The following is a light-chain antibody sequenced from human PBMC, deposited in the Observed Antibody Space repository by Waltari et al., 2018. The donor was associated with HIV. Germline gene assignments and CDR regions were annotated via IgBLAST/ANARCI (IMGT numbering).Light chain of an antibody. V-gene: IGLV1-47*01. CDR3: SSYTSSSTLEGV. CDR1: SSNIENDN. CDR2: KNF. Sequence: QSFLTQPPSASGTPGQTVTISCSGSSSNIENDNVYWYQQLPGMTPKLLIYKNFLRPSGVPDRFAASKSGTSASLTISGLRSADEADYYCSSYTSSSTLEGVFGTGTKVTVL. J-gene: IGLJ1*01.